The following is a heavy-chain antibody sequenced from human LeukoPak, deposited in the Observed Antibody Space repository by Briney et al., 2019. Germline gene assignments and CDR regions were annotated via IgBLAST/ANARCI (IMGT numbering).Heavy chain of an antibody. J-gene: IGHJ5*02. CDR2: ISPSGGST. CDR1: GYTFTSNY. V-gene: IGHV1-46*01. D-gene: IGHD2-15*01. Sequence: GASVKVSCKAFGYTFTSNYMHWVRQAPGQGPEWMGVISPSGGSTTYAQKFQGRVTLTRDMSTSTDYLELSSLRSEDTAVYYCARVGARRVVVAATHWFDPWGQGTLVTVSS. CDR3: ARVGARRVVVAATHWFDP.